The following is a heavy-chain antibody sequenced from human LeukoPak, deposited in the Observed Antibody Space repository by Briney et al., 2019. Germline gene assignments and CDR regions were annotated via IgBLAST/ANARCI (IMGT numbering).Heavy chain of an antibody. D-gene: IGHD2-21*01. V-gene: IGHV1-2*04. J-gene: IGHJ6*02. CDR2: INPNSGGT. CDR3: ARDRGIATRAHYYYGMDV. CDR1: GYTFTGYY. Sequence: ASVKVSCKASGYTFTGYYMHWVRQAPGQGLEWMGWINPNSGGTNYAQKFQGWVTMTRDTSISTAYMELSRLRSDDTAVYYCARDRGIATRAHYYYGMDVWGQGTTVTVSS.